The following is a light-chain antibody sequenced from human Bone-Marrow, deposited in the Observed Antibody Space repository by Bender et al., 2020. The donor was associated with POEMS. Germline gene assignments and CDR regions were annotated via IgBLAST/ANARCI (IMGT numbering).Light chain of an antibody. CDR1: SSDVGGYNY. CDR3: NSYSTTYAGV. J-gene: IGLJ3*02. Sequence: QSALTQPRSVSGSPGQSVTISCTGTSSDVGGYNYVSWYQQHPGKAPKLMIYDVSKRPSGVPDRFSGSKSGNTASLTISGLQPEDEADYYCNSYSTTYAGVFGGGTKVTVL. V-gene: IGLV2-11*01. CDR2: DVS.